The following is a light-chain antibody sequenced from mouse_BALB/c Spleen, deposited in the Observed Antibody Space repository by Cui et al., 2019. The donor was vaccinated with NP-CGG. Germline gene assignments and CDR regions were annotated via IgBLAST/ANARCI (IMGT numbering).Light chain of an antibody. Sequence: QAVVTQESELTTSPGETVTLTCRSSTGAVTTSNYANWVQEKPGHLFTGLIGGTNNRAPGVPARFSGSLIGDKAALTITGAQTEDEAIYFCALWYSNHWVFGGGTKLTVL. CDR2: GTN. J-gene: IGLJ1*01. V-gene: IGLV1*01. CDR3: ALWYSNHWV. CDR1: TGAVTTSNY.